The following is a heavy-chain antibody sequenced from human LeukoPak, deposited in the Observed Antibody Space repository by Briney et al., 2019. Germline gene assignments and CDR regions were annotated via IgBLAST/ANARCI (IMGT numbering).Heavy chain of an antibody. CDR1: GASLSSHY. Sequence: RTSETLSLTCSVSGASLSSHYWSWIRQPPGKGLEWIGYIHYSGSTNCSPSLKSRVTISLDTSKNQFSLKLTSVTAADTAVYFCARGLPAAIVDYSGPGSLVTVSS. J-gene: IGHJ4*01. CDR3: ARGLPAAIVDY. V-gene: IGHV4-59*11. CDR2: IHYSGST. D-gene: IGHD2-2*01.